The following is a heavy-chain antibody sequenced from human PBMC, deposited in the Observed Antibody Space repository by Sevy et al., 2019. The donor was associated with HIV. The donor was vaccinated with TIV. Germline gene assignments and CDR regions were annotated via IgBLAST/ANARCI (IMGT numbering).Heavy chain of an antibody. D-gene: IGHD3-22*01. CDR2: IFYSGSP. J-gene: IGHJ4*02. CDR1: SGSISSSTYY. CDR3: ASHNYSDRSGYYYPVWFDY. Sequence: SETLSLTCTVSSGSISSSTYYWAWIRQPPGKGLEWIGSIFYSGSPYYNPSLQSQLTISVDTSKNQFSLKLSSVTAAGMAVYYGASHNYSDRSGYYYPVWFDYWGQGTLVTVSS. V-gene: IGHV4-39*01.